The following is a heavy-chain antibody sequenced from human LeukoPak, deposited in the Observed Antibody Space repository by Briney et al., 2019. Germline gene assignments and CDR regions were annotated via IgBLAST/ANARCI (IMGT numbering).Heavy chain of an antibody. J-gene: IGHJ5*02. CDR2: IYFSGST. D-gene: IGHD6-13*01. CDR1: GGSISSYY. V-gene: IGHV4-59*01. CDR3: ARARVAAGAWWFDP. Sequence: SETLSLTCTVSGGSISSYYWGWTRQPPGGGLECLGYIYFSGSTNYNPSLKGRVTMAVDTSKTHFSLKLTSVTAADTVVYYCARARVAAGAWWFDPWGPGTLVTVSS.